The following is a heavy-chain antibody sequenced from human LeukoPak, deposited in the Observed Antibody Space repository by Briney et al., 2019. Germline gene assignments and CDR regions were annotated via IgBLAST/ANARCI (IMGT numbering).Heavy chain of an antibody. J-gene: IGHJ4*02. V-gene: IGHV4-39*07. D-gene: IGHD4-23*01. CDR1: GGSISNSSYY. CDR2: IYYSEST. Sequence: SETLSLTCTVSGGSISNSSYYWGWIRQPPGKGLEWIGNIYYSESTFYNPSLKSRVTISVDTSKNQFSLKLSSVTAADTAVYYCARGRGGNPLLVGGFHGYYFDYWGQGTLVTVSS. CDR3: ARGRGGNPLLVGGFHGYYFDY.